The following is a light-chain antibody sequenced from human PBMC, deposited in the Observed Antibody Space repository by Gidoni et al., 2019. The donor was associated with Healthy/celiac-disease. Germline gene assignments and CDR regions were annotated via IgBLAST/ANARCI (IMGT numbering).Light chain of an antibody. CDR2: AAS. Sequence: IHMTHSPSSRSASVGDSVPIPCRARQSISSYLNWYQQKPGKAPKLLIYAASSLQSGGPSRFSGSGCGTEFTPTIISLQPSDFVAYYCRQSYSTPRAFGQGTKLEIK. J-gene: IGKJ2*01. V-gene: IGKV1-39*01. CDR1: QSISSY. CDR3: RQSYSTPRA.